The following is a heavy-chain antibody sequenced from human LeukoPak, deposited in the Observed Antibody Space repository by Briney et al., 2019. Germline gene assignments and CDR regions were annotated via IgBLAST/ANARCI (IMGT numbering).Heavy chain of an antibody. CDR1: GGSISSYD. J-gene: IGHJ5*02. D-gene: IGHD6-13*01. CDR3: ARGIADRYKWSDP. V-gene: IGHV4-59*08. CDR2: IYYSGST. Sequence: SETLSLTCTVSGGSISSYDWSWIRQPPGKGLEWIGYIYYSGSTNYNPSLKSRVTISVDTSKNQFSLKLSSVTAADTAVYYCARGIADRYKWSDPWGQGTLVTVSS.